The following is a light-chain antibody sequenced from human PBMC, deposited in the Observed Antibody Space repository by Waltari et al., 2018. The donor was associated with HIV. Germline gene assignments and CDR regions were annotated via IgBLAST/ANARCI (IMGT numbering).Light chain of an antibody. J-gene: IGKJ2*01. CDR2: SAS. Sequence: ELSQSPVTLSASPGERATLFCGASQNISTHLGWYQHRPGQSPRLLIHSASIRATDIPPRFRGRGSGTDFSLTISSLEPEDFAVYYCQQSHSWPSFGRGTKVDMK. V-gene: IGKV3-11*01. CDR1: QNISTH. CDR3: QQSHSWPS.